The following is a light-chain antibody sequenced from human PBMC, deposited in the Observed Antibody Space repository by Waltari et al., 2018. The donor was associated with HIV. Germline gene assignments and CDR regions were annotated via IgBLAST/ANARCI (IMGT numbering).Light chain of an antibody. CDR2: NNH. Sequence: SLLTQPPSVSGAPGQRVNISCSGGPSHIGGNSVNWYRQLPGPAPILLIYNNHQRPSSVPVRFSGSKSATSASLVISGLQSDDEADYYCATWDDTMSVVFGGGTRLTVL. CDR3: ATWDDTMSVV. V-gene: IGLV1-44*01. J-gene: IGLJ2*01. CDR1: PSHIGGNS.